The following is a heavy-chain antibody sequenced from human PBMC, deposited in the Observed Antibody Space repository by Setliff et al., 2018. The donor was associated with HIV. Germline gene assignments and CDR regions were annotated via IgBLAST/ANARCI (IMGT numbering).Heavy chain of an antibody. CDR1: GFTLSSSW. J-gene: IGHJ6*04. D-gene: IGHD3-16*01. CDR3: MRGPRLGPVDV. Sequence: PGGSLRLSCAVSGFTLSSSWMNWVRQAPGKGLEWVANMNQDGSEKNYVDSVKGRFTISRDNSKNTLFLQMNSLRVEDTAVYYCMRGPRLGPVDVWGKGATVTVSS. CDR2: MNQDGSEK. V-gene: IGHV3-7*01.